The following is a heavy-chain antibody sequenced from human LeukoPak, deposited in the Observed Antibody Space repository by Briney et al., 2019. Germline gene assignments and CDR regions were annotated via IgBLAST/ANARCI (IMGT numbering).Heavy chain of an antibody. J-gene: IGHJ4*02. CDR1: GFTFSSYW. D-gene: IGHD1-7*01. Sequence: GGSLRLSCAASGFTFSSYWMGWVRQAPGKGLEWVANIKQDGSEKYYVDSVKGRFTISRDNAKNSLYLQMNSLRAEDTAVYYCARMNYVSSGWGAPFDYWGQGTLVTVSS. V-gene: IGHV3-7*01. CDR2: IKQDGSEK. CDR3: ARMNYVSSGWGAPFDY.